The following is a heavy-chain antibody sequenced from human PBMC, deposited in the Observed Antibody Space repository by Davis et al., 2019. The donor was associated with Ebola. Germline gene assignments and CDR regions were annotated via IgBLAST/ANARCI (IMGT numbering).Heavy chain of an antibody. Sequence: SVKVSCKASPFSFSYYNIHWMRQAPGQGLEWLGRVILKSGATNYAQKFQGRVTMTRDTSISTVYMELSSLRYDDTADYYCARGHNYAHEYWGQGTLVTV. D-gene: IGHD4-11*01. CDR3: ARGHNYAHEY. CDR2: VILKSGAT. V-gene: IGHV1-2*06. CDR1: PFSFSYYN. J-gene: IGHJ4*02.